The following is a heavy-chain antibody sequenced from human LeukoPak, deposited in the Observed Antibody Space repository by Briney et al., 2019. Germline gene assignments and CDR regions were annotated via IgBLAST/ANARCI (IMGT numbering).Heavy chain of an antibody. V-gene: IGHV1-46*01. D-gene: IGHD3-16*01. J-gene: IGHJ6*02. CDR3: ARSQGGTPYYYHGMDV. CDR1: GYTFTSYD. Sequence: GASVKVSCKASGYTFTSYDFNWVRQAPGQGLEWMGIINPSGGSTSYAQKFQGRVTMTRDTSTSTVYMELSSLRSEDTAVYFCARSQGGTPYYYHGMDVWGQGTTVTVSS. CDR2: INPSGGST.